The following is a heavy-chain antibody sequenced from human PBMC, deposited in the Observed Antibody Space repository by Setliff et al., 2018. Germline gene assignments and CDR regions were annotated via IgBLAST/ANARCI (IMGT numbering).Heavy chain of an antibody. Sequence: SETLSLTCAVSGFSISSGYYWGWIRQPPGKGLEWIVNIHHSGKAHYNPSLKSRVTISLDTSGKQFSLKLSSVTAADTAVYYCARGIGGYCSSMSCSNESWPWGQGTLVTVSS. D-gene: IGHD2-2*01. J-gene: IGHJ5*02. CDR3: ARGIGGYCSSMSCSNESWP. CDR1: GFSISSGYY. CDR2: IHHSGKA. V-gene: IGHV4-38-2*01.